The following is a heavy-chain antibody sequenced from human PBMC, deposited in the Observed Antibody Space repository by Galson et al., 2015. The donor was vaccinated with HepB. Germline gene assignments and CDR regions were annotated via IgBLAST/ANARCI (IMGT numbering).Heavy chain of an antibody. V-gene: IGHV3-73*01. J-gene: IGHJ4*02. D-gene: IGHD6-13*01. Sequence: SLRLSCAASGFTFSGYAIHWARQGSGKGPEWIGRVRSKANNYAALCVPSLKGRSIVSRDDSKNMEYLQMMSLNTDDTAVYFCVRSVDLSGYSSRWGQGTLVTVSS. CDR1: GFTFSGYA. CDR3: VRSVDLSGYSSR. CDR2: VRSKANNYAA.